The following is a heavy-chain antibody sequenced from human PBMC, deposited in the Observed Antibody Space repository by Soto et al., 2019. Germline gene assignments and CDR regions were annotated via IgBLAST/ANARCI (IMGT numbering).Heavy chain of an antibody. D-gene: IGHD3-3*01. CDR2: IYYSGST. V-gene: IGHV4-31*03. CDR1: GGSISSGGYY. CDR3: ARGPYDFWSGYSYYYYGMDV. Sequence: QVQLQESGPGLVKPSQTLSLTCTVSGGSISSGGYYWSWIRQHPGKGLEWIGYIYYSGSTYYNPSXXXRVTIAVDTSXXQXSXXLSSVTAADTAVYYCARGPYDFWSGYSYYYYGMDVWGQGTTVTVSS. J-gene: IGHJ6*02.